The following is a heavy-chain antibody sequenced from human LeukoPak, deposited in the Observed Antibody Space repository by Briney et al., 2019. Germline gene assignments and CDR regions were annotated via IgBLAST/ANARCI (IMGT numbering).Heavy chain of an antibody. D-gene: IGHD3-22*01. Sequence: GRSLRLSCTASGFTFGDYAMSWFRQAPGKGLEWVGFIRSKAYGGTTEYAASVKGRFTISRDDSKSIAYLQMNSLKTEDTAVYYCTSAWDDSSADGYAFDIWGQGTMVTVSS. CDR3: TSAWDDSSADGYAFDI. CDR2: IRSKAYGGTT. V-gene: IGHV3-49*03. J-gene: IGHJ3*02. CDR1: GFTFGDYA.